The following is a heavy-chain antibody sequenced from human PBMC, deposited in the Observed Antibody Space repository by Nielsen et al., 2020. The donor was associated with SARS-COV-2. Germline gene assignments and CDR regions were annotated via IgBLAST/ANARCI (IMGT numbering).Heavy chain of an antibody. D-gene: IGHD3-16*01. CDR3: AREDTNYDYVWGSSSLDY. V-gene: IGHV3-30*03. Sequence: GGSLRLSCAASGFTFDDYGMSWVRQAPGKGLEWVASISYEGSEKYYADSLKGRFTISRDNSKNTLYLQMNSLRAEDTAVYYCAREDTNYDYVWGSSSLDYWGQGTLVTVSS. CDR2: ISYEGSEK. J-gene: IGHJ4*02. CDR1: GFTFDDYG.